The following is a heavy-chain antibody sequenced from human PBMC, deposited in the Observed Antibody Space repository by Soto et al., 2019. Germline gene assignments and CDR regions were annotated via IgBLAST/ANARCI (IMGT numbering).Heavy chain of an antibody. CDR2: INAGNGNT. CDR3: ARGGSLYWYFDL. J-gene: IGHJ2*01. Sequence: QVQLVQSGAEVKKPGASVKISCKASGYTFTSYAMHWVRQAPGQRLEWMGWINAGNGNTKYSQKFQGRATITRDTSESTAYMELSSLRSEDTDVYYCARGGSLYWYFDLWGRGTLVTVSS. CDR1: GYTFTSYA. D-gene: IGHD1-26*01. V-gene: IGHV1-3*01.